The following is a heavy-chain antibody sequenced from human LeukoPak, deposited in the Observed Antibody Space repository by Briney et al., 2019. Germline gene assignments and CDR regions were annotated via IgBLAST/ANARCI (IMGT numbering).Heavy chain of an antibody. D-gene: IGHD1-26*01. J-gene: IGHJ4*02. V-gene: IGHV3-48*03. Sequence: PGGSLRLSCATSGFTFSNYEMSWVRQTPGKGLEWVSYISSSGSSTYYADSVKGRFTISRDNAKSSLCLQMDSLRAGDTAVYYCAREDGSQLDYWGRGILVTVSS. CDR3: AREDGSQLDY. CDR1: GFTFSNYE. CDR2: ISSSGSST.